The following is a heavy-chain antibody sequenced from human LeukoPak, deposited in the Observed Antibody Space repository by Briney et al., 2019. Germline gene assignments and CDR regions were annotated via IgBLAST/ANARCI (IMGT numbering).Heavy chain of an antibody. CDR2: TYYRSKWYN. V-gene: IGHV6-1*01. D-gene: IGHD3-16*02. CDR1: GDSVSSNSAA. Sequence: QTLSLTCAISGDSVSSNSAAWNWIRQSPSRGLEWLGRTYYRSKWYNDYAVSVKSRITISPDTSKNQFSLKLSSVTAADTAVYYCARLAGYDYVWGSYRPTNFDYWGQGTLVTVSS. CDR3: ARLAGYDYVWGSYRPTNFDY. J-gene: IGHJ4*02.